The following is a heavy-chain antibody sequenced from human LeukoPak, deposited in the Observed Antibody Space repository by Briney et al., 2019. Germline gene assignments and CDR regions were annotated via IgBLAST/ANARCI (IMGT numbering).Heavy chain of an antibody. CDR2: INPSGGST. V-gene: IGHV1-46*01. Sequence: ASVKVSCKASGYTFTSYYMHWVRQAPGQGLEWMGIINPSGGSTSYAQKFQGRVTMTRDMSTSTVYMELSSLRSDDTAVYYCARGRYYYDSSGYYYGYFQHWGQGTLVTVSS. CDR1: GYTFTSYY. J-gene: IGHJ1*01. D-gene: IGHD3-22*01. CDR3: ARGRYYYDSSGYYYGYFQH.